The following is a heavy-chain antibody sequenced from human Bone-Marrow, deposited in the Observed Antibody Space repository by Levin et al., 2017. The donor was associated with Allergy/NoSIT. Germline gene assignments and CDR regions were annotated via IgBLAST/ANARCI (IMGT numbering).Heavy chain of an antibody. CDR1: GFTFNDYG. D-gene: IGHD3-16*02. CDR2: INWNGESS. V-gene: IGHV3-20*04. Sequence: GASVKVSCEASGFTFNDYGMNWVRQLPGKGLEWVSGINWNGESSGYADSVKGRFTISRDTAKNSLFLQMNNLRAEDTALYYCVRVSNYIWGTYRSNFDFWGQGTLVTVSS. J-gene: IGHJ4*02. CDR3: VRVSNYIWGTYRSNFDF.